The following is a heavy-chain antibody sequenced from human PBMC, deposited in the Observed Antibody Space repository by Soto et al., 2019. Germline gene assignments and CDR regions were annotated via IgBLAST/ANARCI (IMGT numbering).Heavy chain of an antibody. CDR3: ARGSGSSDY. J-gene: IGHJ4*02. D-gene: IGHD1-26*01. V-gene: IGHV1-69*05. CDR2: IIPIFGTP. Sequence: ASVKLSCRACGDTFSSHAISWVLQAPGQGPEWMGGIIPIFGTPNYVFQGRVTMTRNTSISTAYMELSSLRSEDTAVYYCARGSGSSDYWGQGTLVTVFS. CDR1: GDTFSSHA.